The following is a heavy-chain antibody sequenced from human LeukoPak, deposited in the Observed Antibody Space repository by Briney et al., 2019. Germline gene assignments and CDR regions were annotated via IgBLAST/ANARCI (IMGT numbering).Heavy chain of an antibody. CDR2: ISTSGESA. J-gene: IGHJ6*02. CDR3: AKDLVGDYPRGMDV. CDR1: GFTFSSYA. D-gene: IGHD4-17*01. Sequence: GGSLRLSCPVSGFTFSSYAMSWVRQAPGRGLEWVSVISTSGESAYYADSVKGRFTISRDNSKNTLYLQMNSLRAEDTAVYYCAKDLVGDYPRGMDVWGQGTTVTVS. V-gene: IGHV3-23*01.